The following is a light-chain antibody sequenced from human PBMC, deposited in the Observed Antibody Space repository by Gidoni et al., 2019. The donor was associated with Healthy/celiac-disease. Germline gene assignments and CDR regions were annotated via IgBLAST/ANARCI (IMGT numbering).Light chain of an antibody. CDR2: DAS. CDR1: QSVSSY. V-gene: IGKV3-11*01. Sequence: EIVLTQSPATLSLSPGERATLSCRASQSVSSYLAWYQQKPGQAPRLLIYDASNRATGIPARFSGSGSGTDFTLTISSLEPEDFAVYYCQQRSNWPPLTFGXGXKVEIK. J-gene: IGKJ4*01. CDR3: QQRSNWPPLT.